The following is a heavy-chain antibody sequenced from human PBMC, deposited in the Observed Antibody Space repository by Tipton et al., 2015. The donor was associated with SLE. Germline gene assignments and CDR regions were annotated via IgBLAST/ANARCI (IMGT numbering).Heavy chain of an antibody. V-gene: IGHV4-34*01. J-gene: IGHJ3*02. CDR1: GGSFSGYY. CDR3: ARALLWFGSTYFDI. Sequence: TLSLTCAVYGGSFSGYYWTWIRQPPGKGLEWIGEIYHSGSTNYNPSLKSRVTISVDKSKNQFSLKLSSVTAADTAVYYCARALLWFGSTYFDIWGQGTMVTVSS. D-gene: IGHD3-10*01. CDR2: IYHSGST.